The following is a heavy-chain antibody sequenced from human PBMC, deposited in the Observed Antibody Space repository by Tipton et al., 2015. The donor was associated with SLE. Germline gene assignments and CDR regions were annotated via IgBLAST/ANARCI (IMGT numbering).Heavy chain of an antibody. CDR2: IYSGGST. CDR1: GFTVSSNY. D-gene: IGHD1-26*01. V-gene: IGHV3-53*01. J-gene: IGHJ4*02. Sequence: SLRLSCAASGFTVSSNYMSWVRQAPGKGLEWVSVIYSGGSTYYADSVKGRFTISRDNSKNTLYLQMNSLRAEDTAAYYCARALVGATRDYWGQGTLVTVSS. CDR3: ARALVGATRDY.